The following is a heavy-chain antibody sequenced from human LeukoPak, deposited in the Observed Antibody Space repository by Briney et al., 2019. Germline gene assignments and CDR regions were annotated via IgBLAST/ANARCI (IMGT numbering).Heavy chain of an antibody. CDR1: GFTVSNNY. D-gene: IGHD3-9*01. CDR2: IYSDGNT. J-gene: IGHJ1*01. V-gene: IGHV3-53*01. Sequence: GGSLRLSCAASGFTVSNNYMSWVRQAPGKGLEWVSVIYSDGNTNYADSVKGRFTISRDNSKNTLYLQMNSLRLEDTAVYYCTSRYIDDWYAYWGQGTLVTVSS. CDR3: TSRYIDDWYAY.